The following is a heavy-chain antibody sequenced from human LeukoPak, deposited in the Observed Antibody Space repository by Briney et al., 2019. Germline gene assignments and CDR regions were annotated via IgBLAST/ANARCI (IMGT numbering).Heavy chain of an antibody. Sequence: SETLSLTCAVYGGSFSGYSWSWIRQPTGKGLEWVGEINHSGRTNYSPSLKSRVTISVVTSKNQFSLKLSSVTAADTAVYYCAREIRQWLTPAYYFDYWVQGTLFTVSS. V-gene: IGHV4-34*01. CDR2: INHSGRT. J-gene: IGHJ4*02. D-gene: IGHD6-19*01. CDR3: AREIRQWLTPAYYFDY. CDR1: GGSFSGYS.